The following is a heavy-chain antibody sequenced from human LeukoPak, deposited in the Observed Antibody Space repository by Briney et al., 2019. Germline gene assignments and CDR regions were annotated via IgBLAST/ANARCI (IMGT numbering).Heavy chain of an antibody. CDR1: GFTFDDYA. CDR3: AKSQNPPLLFDY. J-gene: IGHJ4*02. CDR2: ISWNSGSI. Sequence: GGSLRLSCAASGFTFDDYAMHWVRQAPGKGLEWVSGISWNSGSIGYADSVKGRFTISRDNAKNSLYLQMNSLRAEDTALYYCAKSQNPPLLFDYWGQGTLVTVSS. V-gene: IGHV3-9*01.